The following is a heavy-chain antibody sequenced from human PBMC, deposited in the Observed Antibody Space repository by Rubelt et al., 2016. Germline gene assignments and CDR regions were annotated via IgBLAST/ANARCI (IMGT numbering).Heavy chain of an antibody. CDR3: ATAYGDYFRSAFDI. V-gene: IGHV1-3*01. D-gene: IGHD4-17*01. Sequence: QVQLVQSGAEVKKPGASVKVSCKASGYTFTSYAMHWVRQAPGQRLEWMGWINAGNGNTNYARKLQGGVTCTTDTSRRKAYMELRSLGSDDTAVYYCATAYGDYFRSAFDIWGQGTMVTVSS. CDR2: INAGNGNT. J-gene: IGHJ3*02. CDR1: GYTFTSYA.